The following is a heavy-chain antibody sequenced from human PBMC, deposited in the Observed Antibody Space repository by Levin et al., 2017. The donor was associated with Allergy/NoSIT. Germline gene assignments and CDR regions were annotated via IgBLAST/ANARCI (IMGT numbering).Heavy chain of an antibody. V-gene: IGHV4-34*01. CDR2: INHSGST. J-gene: IGHJ4*02. Sequence: SQTLSLTCAVYGGSFSGYYWSWIRQPPGKGLEWIGEINHSGSTNYNPSLKSRVTISVDTSKNQFSLKLSSVTAADTAVYYCARTGYSSGWAFDYWGQGTLVTVSS. CDR1: GGSFSGYY. D-gene: IGHD6-19*01. CDR3: ARTGYSSGWAFDY.